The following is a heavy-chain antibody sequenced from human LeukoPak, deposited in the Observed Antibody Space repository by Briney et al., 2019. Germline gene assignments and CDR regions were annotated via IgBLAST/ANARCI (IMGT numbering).Heavy chain of an antibody. D-gene: IGHD5-12*01. CDR3: VRDGGVSGYDLLDY. Sequence: GGSLRLSCAASGFTFSSNSMTWVRQAPGKGLEWVSAISAGGDITFYADSVKARFTISRDNAKNSLSLQMNSLRAEDTAVYYCVRDGGVSGYDLLDYWGQGTLVTVSS. CDR1: GFTFSSNS. J-gene: IGHJ4*02. V-gene: IGHV3-21*01. CDR2: ISAGGDIT.